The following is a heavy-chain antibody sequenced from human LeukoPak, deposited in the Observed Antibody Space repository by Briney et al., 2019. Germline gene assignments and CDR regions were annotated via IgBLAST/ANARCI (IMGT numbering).Heavy chain of an antibody. CDR1: GFTFSSYE. J-gene: IGHJ4*02. V-gene: IGHV3-48*03. CDR2: IDFSGSTI. CDR3: ANSRSSSSPYYFDY. D-gene: IGHD6-6*01. Sequence: PGGSLRLSCVGSGFTFSSYEMNWVRQAPGKGLQWISNIDFSGSTINYADSVKGRFTISRDNARNSVSLQMNSLRAEDTAVYYCANSRSSSSPYYFDYWGQGTLVTVSS.